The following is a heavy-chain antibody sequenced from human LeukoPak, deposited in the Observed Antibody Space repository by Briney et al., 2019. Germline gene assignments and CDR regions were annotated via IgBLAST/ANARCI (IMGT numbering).Heavy chain of an antibody. CDR3: ARDPYYYDSSGYYDY. Sequence: GGSLRLSCAASGFTFSSYAMHWVRQAPGKGLEWVAVISYDGSNKYYADSVKGRFTISRDNSKNTLYLQMNSLRAEDTAVYYCARDPYYYDSSGYYDYWGQGTLVTVSS. V-gene: IGHV3-30-3*01. D-gene: IGHD3-22*01. CDR2: ISYDGSNK. J-gene: IGHJ4*02. CDR1: GFTFSSYA.